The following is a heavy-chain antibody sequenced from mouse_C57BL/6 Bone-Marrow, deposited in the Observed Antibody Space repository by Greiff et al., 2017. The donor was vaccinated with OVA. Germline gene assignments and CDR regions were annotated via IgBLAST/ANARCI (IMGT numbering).Heavy chain of an antibody. D-gene: IGHD2-1*01. J-gene: IGHJ2*01. CDR1: GYTFTDYE. Sequence: VQLQQSGAELVRPGASVTLSCKASGYTFTDYEMHWVKQTPVHGLEWIGAIDPETGGTAYNQKFKGKAILTADKSSSTAYMELRSLTSEDSAVYYCTRGPLLLDYWGQGTTRTVSS. CDR2: IDPETGGT. V-gene: IGHV1-15*01. CDR3: TRGPLLLDY.